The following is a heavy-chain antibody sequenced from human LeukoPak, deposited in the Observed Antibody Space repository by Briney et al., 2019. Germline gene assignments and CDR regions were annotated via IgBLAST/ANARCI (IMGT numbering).Heavy chain of an antibody. V-gene: IGHV1-2*06. CDR1: GYTFTGYY. CDR3: ARERLGATLPPYGMDV. D-gene: IGHD1-26*01. Sequence: ASVKVSCEASGYTFTGYYMHWVRQAPGQGLEWMGRINPNSGGTNYAQKFQGRVTMTRDTSISTAYIELSRLRSDDTAVYYCARERLGATLPPYGMDVWGQGTTVTVSS. J-gene: IGHJ6*02. CDR2: INPNSGGT.